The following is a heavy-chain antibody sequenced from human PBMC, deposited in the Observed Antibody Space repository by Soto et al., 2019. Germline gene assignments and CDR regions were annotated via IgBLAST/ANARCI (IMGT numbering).Heavy chain of an antibody. V-gene: IGHV1-18*01. Sequence: GASVKVSCKASGYTFTSYDINWVRQAPGQGLEWMGWISAYNGNTNYAQKLQGRVTMTTDTSTSTAYMELRSLRSDDTAVYFCAIDGVFVTTVYYHGMDVWGQGTTVTVSS. J-gene: IGHJ6*02. D-gene: IGHD4-4*01. CDR2: ISAYNGNT. CDR3: AIDGVFVTTVYYHGMDV. CDR1: GYTFTSYD.